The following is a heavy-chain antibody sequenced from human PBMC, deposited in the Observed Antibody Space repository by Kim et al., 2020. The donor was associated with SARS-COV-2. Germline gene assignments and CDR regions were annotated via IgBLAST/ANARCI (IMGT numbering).Heavy chain of an antibody. J-gene: IGHJ4*02. CDR3: ARGGYSFSYSFDY. Sequence: NYAQKFQGSVTITTDTSTSTAYMGLRSLTSDDTAVYYCARGGYSFSYSFDYWGQGTLVTVSS. D-gene: IGHD5-18*01. V-gene: IGHV1-18*01.